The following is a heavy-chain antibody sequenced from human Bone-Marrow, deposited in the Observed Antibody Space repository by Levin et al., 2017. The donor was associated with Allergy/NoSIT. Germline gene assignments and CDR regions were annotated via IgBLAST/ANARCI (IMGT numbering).Heavy chain of an antibody. CDR1: GYTFTSHD. D-gene: IGHD3-16*01. Sequence: ASVKVSCKVSGYTFTSHDINWVRQANGQGLEWMGWLNPNGDKTGYAPKFQGRVNMTSNSSIRTAYMELTSLTSEDTAVYYCARMTAGESEEDYWGQGTLVTVSS. CDR3: ARMTAGESEEDY. CDR2: LNPNGDKT. V-gene: IGHV1-8*01. J-gene: IGHJ4*02.